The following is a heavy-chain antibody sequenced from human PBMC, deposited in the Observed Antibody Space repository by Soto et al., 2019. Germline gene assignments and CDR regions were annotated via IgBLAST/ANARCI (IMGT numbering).Heavy chain of an antibody. Sequence: ASVKVSCKASGYTFTSYGISWVRQAPGQGLEWMGWISAYNGNTNYAQKFQGWATMTRDTSISTAYMELSRLRSDDTAVYYCARSGYSHYDFWSGYSWFDPWGQGTLVTVSS. CDR2: ISAYNGNT. CDR1: GYTFTSYG. D-gene: IGHD3-3*01. V-gene: IGHV1-18*01. J-gene: IGHJ5*02. CDR3: ARSGYSHYDFWSGYSWFDP.